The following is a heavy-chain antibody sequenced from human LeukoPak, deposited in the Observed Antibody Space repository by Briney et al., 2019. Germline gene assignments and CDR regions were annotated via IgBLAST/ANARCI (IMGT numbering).Heavy chain of an antibody. CDR2: IYYSGST. J-gene: IGHJ4*02. CDR1: GGSISSGGYY. CDR3: ANSANYGGNSGYFDY. V-gene: IGHV4-39*01. Sequence: SETLSLTCTVSGGSISSGGYYWGWLRQHPGKGLEWIGSIYYSGSTYYNPSLKSRVTISVDTSKNQFSLKLSSVTAADTAMYYYANSANYGGNSGYFDYWGQGTLVTVSS. D-gene: IGHD4-23*01.